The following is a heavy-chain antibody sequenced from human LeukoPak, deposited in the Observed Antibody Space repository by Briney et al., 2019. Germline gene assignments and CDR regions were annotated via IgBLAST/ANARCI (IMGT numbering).Heavy chain of an antibody. J-gene: IGHJ4*02. D-gene: IGHD3-10*01. Sequence: WASVKVSCKASGYTFTSYGINWVRQAPGQGLEWMGWISAYNGNTNYAQKLQGRVTMTTDTSTSTAYMELRSLRSDDTAVYYCARGDYYGSGTYYKKTVDYWGQGTLVTVSS. CDR3: ARGDYYGSGTYYKKTVDY. CDR2: ISAYNGNT. V-gene: IGHV1-18*01. CDR1: GYTFTSYG.